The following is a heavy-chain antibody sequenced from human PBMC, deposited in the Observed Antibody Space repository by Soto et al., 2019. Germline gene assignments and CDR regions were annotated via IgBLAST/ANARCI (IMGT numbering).Heavy chain of an antibody. CDR1: GFSLNTYW. CDR3: ARAKLEVRDDFDI. J-gene: IGHJ3*02. CDR2: IFPGDSYT. D-gene: IGHD3-3*02. Sequence: GESLKISCNASGFSLNTYWIGWVRQKPCKCLEWMGSIFPGDSYTRYSPSFQGQVTISADKSISTAYLQWSSLKASDTAMYYCARAKLEVRDDFDIWGQGTMVTVSS. V-gene: IGHV5-51*01.